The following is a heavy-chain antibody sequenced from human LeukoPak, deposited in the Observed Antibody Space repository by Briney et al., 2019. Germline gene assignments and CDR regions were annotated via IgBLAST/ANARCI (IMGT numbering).Heavy chain of an antibody. V-gene: IGHV4-59*01. CDR2: INYRGST. CDR3: ARALQPGVYAFDL. D-gene: IGHD6-13*01. J-gene: IGHJ3*01. Sequence: SETLSLTCTVPGVSISSYYWTWIRQPPGEGLEWIGYINYRGSTNYNPSLKSRVTISLDTSKNQFSLKLSSVSAADTAVYYCARALQPGVYAFDLWGQGTMVTVSS. CDR1: GVSISSYY.